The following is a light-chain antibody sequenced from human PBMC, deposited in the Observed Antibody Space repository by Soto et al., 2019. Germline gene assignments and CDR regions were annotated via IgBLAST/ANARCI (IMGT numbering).Light chain of an antibody. Sequence: AIRMTQSPSSFSASTGDRATITCRASQGISSYLAWYQQKPGKAPKLLLYASSTLQSGVPSRFSGSGSGTDFTLTISCLQSEDFATYYGQEYYSYPTTFGGGTKVEIK. CDR3: QEYYSYPTT. CDR1: QGISSY. V-gene: IGKV1-8*01. J-gene: IGKJ4*01. CDR2: ASS.